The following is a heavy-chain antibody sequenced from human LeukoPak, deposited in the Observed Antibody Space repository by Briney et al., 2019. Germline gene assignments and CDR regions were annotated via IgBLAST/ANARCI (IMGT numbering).Heavy chain of an antibody. D-gene: IGHD5-12*01. J-gene: IGHJ4*02. CDR2: ISISGSTI. CDR1: GFTFSSFE. V-gene: IGHV3-48*03. Sequence: GGSLRLSCAASGFTFSSFEMNWVRQAPGKGLEWVSYISISGSTIYYADSVKGRFTISRDNAKNSLYLQMNSLRAEDTAVYYCARDRSGYSGYDFFAYWGQGALVTVSS. CDR3: ARDRSGYSGYDFFAY.